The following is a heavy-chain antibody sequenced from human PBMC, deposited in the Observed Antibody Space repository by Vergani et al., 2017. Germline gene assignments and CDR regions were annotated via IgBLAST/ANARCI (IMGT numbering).Heavy chain of an antibody. Sequence: QLQLQESGPGLVKPSETLSLTCTVSGGSMSSRNCYWNWIRQPPGKELECIGSVYYSGSTYYNPSLKSRVTISVDTSKNRFFLKWTSVTAADTAVYYCAGNPRSEPTYYYDSSGPFDYWGQGTLVTVFS. D-gene: IGHD3-22*01. V-gene: IGHV4-39*01. CDR1: GGSMSSRNCY. CDR2: VYYSGST. CDR3: AGNPRSEPTYYYDSSGPFDY. J-gene: IGHJ4*02.